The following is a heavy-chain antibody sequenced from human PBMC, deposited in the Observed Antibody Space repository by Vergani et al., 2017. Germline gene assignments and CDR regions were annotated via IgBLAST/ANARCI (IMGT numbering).Heavy chain of an antibody. J-gene: IGHJ3*02. CDR1: GFTFSSYA. CDR3: ARDGNAFDI. CDR2: ISYDGSNK. Sequence: QVQLVESGGGVVQPGRSLRLSCAASGFTFSSYAMHWVRQAPGKGLEWVAVISYDGSNKYYADSVKGRFTTSRDNSKNTLYLQMNSLRAEDTAVYYCARDGNAFDIWGQGTMVTVSS. V-gene: IGHV3-30-3*01.